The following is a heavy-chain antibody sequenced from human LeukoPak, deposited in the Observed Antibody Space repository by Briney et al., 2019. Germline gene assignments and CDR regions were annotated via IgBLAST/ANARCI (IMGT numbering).Heavy chain of an antibody. CDR3: ARTPFYGDYYFDY. V-gene: IGHV3-53*01. CDR1: GFTVSSSY. J-gene: IGHJ4*02. Sequence: QPGGSLRLSCAASGFTVSSSYMSWVRQAPGKGLEWVSVIYNGGSTYYADSVKGRFTISRDNSKNTLYLQMNSLRAEDTAVYYCARTPFYGDYYFDYWGQGTLVTVSS. CDR2: IYNGGST. D-gene: IGHD4-17*01.